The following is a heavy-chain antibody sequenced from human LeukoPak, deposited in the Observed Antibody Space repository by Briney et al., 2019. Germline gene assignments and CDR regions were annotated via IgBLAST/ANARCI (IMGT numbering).Heavy chain of an antibody. Sequence: PGGSLRLSCAASGFTFSSYSMNWVRQAPGKGLEWVSSISSSSSYMYYADSVKGRFTISRDNAKNSLYLQMNSLRAEDTAVYYCARDPSSIYMDVWGKGTTVTVSS. CDR3: ARDPSSIYMDV. D-gene: IGHD6-6*01. CDR1: GFTFSSYS. J-gene: IGHJ6*03. CDR2: ISSSSSYM. V-gene: IGHV3-21*01.